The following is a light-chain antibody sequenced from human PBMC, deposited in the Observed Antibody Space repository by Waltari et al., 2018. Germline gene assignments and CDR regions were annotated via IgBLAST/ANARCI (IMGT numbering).Light chain of an antibody. CDR3: SSYAGYDILV. CDR1: SSDVGAYNT. J-gene: IGLJ2*01. Sequence: QSPLTQPPSASGSPGRSFPISCTGPSSDVGAYNTSSWYQQHPGKAPKPMIYEVSERPSGVPDRFSASKSGNTASLTVSGLQAEDEADYYCSSYAGYDILVFGGGTRLTVL. CDR2: EVS. V-gene: IGLV2-8*01.